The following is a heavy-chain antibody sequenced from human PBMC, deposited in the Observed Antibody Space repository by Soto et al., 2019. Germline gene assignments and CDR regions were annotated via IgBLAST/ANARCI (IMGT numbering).Heavy chain of an antibody. Sequence: GGSRRLACAASVFTFSSYAMSWVRQAPGKGLEWVSAISGSGFSTYYADSVKGRFTISRDNSKNTLYLQMNSLRAEDTAVYYCAKDIAGTPFFYFDYWGQGTLVTVSS. CDR3: AKDIAGTPFFYFDY. V-gene: IGHV3-23*01. D-gene: IGHD1-7*01. CDR2: ISGSGFST. CDR1: VFTFSSYA. J-gene: IGHJ4*02.